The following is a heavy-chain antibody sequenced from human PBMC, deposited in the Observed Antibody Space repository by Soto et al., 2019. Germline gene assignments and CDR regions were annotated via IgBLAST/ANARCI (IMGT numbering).Heavy chain of an antibody. CDR1: GGSFSGYY. CDR3: ARGGFYGSGRSDGSRWFXP. D-gene: IGHD3-10*01. Sequence: SETLSLTCAVYGGSFSGYYWSWIRQPPGKGLEWIGEINHSGSTNYNPSLKSRVTISVDTSKNQFSLKLSSVTAADTAVYYCARGGFYGSGRSDGSRWFXPWGQGTLVTVSS. V-gene: IGHV4-34*01. CDR2: INHSGST. J-gene: IGHJ5*02.